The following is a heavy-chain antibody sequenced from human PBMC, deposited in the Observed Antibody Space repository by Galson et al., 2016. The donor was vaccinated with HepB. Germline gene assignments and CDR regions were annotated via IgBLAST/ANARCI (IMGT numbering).Heavy chain of an antibody. D-gene: IGHD6-19*01. CDR2: IGGRDDYT. Sequence: SLRLSCAVSGFTLADYYISWIRQAPGKGLGWISYIGGRDDYTNYADSVKGRFTISRDNAKNSVDLHMNSLRGEDTAVYYCARSLAVAATGGDNGMDVWGQGTTVTVSS. V-gene: IGHV3-11*03. J-gene: IGHJ6*02. CDR3: ARSLAVAATGGDNGMDV. CDR1: GFTLADYY.